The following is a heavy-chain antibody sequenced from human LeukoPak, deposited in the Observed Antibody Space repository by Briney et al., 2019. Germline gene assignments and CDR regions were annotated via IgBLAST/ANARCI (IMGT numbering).Heavy chain of an antibody. CDR1: GFTFSSYA. V-gene: IGHV3-33*06. J-gene: IGHJ4*02. CDR3: AKDLATVDY. D-gene: IGHD4-17*01. Sequence: GGSLRLSCAASGFTFSSYAMSWVRQAPGKGLEWVAVIWYDGSNKYYADSVKGRFTISRDNSKNTLYLQMNSLRAEDTAVYYCAKDLATVDYWGQGTLVTVSS. CDR2: IWYDGSNK.